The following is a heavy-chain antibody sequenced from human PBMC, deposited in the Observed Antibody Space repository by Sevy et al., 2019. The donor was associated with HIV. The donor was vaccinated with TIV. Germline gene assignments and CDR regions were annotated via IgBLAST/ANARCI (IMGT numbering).Heavy chain of an antibody. Sequence: GGSLRLSCVASGFTFSSYSMNWVRQAPGKGLEWVSSISSSSSYIYYADSVKGRFTISRDNAKNSLYLQMNSLRAEDPAVYYCARGYHYGSGSYQVPAHAASYYYYYMDVWGQGTTVSVSS. CDR2: ISSSSSYI. J-gene: IGHJ6*03. CDR3: ARGYHYGSGSYQVPAHAASYYYYYMDV. D-gene: IGHD3-10*01. V-gene: IGHV3-21*04. CDR1: GFTFSSYS.